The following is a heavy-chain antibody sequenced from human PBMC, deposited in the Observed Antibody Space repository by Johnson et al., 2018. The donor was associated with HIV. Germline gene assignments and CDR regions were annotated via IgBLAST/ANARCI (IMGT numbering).Heavy chain of an antibody. Sequence: QLVESVGGLVQPGGSLRLSCAASGFTFSSYAMSWVRQAPGKGLEWVSAISGSGGSTYYADSVKGRFTISRDNSKNTLYLQMNSLRAEDTAMYYCASWEWELLSAFDLWGQGTMVTVSS. CDR3: ASWEWELLSAFDL. CDR2: ISGSGGST. D-gene: IGHD1-26*01. V-gene: IGHV3-23*04. CDR1: GFTFSSYA. J-gene: IGHJ3*01.